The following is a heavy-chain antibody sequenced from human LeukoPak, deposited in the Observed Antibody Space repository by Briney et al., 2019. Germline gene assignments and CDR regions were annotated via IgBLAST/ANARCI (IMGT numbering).Heavy chain of an antibody. V-gene: IGHV1-18*01. D-gene: IGHD2-2*01. CDR3: ARVSDCSSTSCYDYYYYGMDV. CDR2: ISAYNGNT. Sequence: GASVTVSFKVSGYTFTSYGISWVRQAPGQGLEWMGWISAYNGNTNYAQKLQGRVTMTTDTSTSTAYMELRSLRSDDTAVYYCARVSDCSSTSCYDYYYYGMDVWGQGTTVTVSS. CDR1: GYTFTSYG. J-gene: IGHJ6*02.